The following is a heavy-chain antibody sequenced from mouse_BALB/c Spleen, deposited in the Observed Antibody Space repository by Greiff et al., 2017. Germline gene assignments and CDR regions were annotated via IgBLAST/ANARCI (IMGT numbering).Heavy chain of an antibody. CDR1: GYTFTSYV. D-gene: IGHD3-1*01. CDR2: INPYNDGT. Sequence: VQLKQSGPELVKPGASVKMSCKASGYTFTSYVMHWVKQKPGQGLEWIGYINPYNDGTKYNEKFKGKATLTSDKSSSTAYMELSSLTSEDSAVYYCAREQLGPDYYAMDYWGQGTSVTVSS. CDR3: AREQLGPDYYAMDY. V-gene: IGHV1-14*01. J-gene: IGHJ4*01.